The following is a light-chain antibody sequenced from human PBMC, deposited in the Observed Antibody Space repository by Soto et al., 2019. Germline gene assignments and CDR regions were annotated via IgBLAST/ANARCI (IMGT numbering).Light chain of an antibody. CDR3: QSYDSSLSGYV. Sequence: QSVLTQPPSVSGAPWQRVTISCTGSSSNIGAGYDVHWYQQLPGTAPKLLIYGNSNRPSGVPDRFSGSKSGTSASLAITGFQAEDEADYYCQSYDSSLSGYVFGTGTKVTVL. V-gene: IGLV1-40*01. J-gene: IGLJ1*01. CDR1: SSNIGAGYD. CDR2: GNS.